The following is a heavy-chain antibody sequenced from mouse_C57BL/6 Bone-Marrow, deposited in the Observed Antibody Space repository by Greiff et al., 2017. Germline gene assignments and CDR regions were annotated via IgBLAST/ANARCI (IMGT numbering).Heavy chain of an antibody. Sequence: VKLQESGPELVKPGASVKISCKASGYAFSSSWMNWVKQRPGKGLEWIGRIYPGDGDTNYNGKFKGKATLTADKSSITAYMQLSSLTSEDSAVYFCARGWYYWGKGTTLTVSS. J-gene: IGHJ2*01. V-gene: IGHV1-82*01. CDR3: ARGWYY. CDR1: GYAFSSSW. CDR2: IYPGDGDT. D-gene: IGHD1-1*02.